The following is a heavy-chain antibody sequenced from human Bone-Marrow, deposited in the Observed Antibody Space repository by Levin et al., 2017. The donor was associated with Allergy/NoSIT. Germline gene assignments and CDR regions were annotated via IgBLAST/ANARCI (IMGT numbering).Heavy chain of an antibody. CDR1: GFSLSTSGVG. CDR3: AHNSRQPDGPYYYYCMDV. J-gene: IGHJ6*02. CDR2: IYWDDDK. V-gene: IGHV2-5*02. Sequence: SGPTLVKPTQTLTLTCTFSGFSLSTSGVGVGWIRQPPGKALEWLALIYWDDDKRYSPFLKSRLTITKNTSKNHVVLTMTNMDPVDTATYYCAHNSRQPDGPYYYYCMDVWGQGTAVTVSS. D-gene: IGHD1-14*01.